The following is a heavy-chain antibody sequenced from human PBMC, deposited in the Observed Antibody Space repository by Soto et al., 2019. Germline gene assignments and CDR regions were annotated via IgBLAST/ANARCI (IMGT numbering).Heavy chain of an antibody. CDR1: GYTFTGYY. CDR2: INPNSGGT. J-gene: IGHJ4*02. CDR3: AREYYYGSGNPPSGYFDY. V-gene: IGHV1-2*04. D-gene: IGHD3-10*01. Sequence: ASVKVSCKASGYTFTGYYMHWVRQAPGQGLEWMGWINPNSGGTNYAQKFQGWVTMTRDTSISTAYMELSRLRSDDTAVYYCAREYYYGSGNPPSGYFDYWGQGTLVTVSS.